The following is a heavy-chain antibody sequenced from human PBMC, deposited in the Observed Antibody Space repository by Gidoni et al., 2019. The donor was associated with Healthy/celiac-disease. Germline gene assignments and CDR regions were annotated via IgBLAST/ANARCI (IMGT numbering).Heavy chain of an antibody. J-gene: IGHJ4*02. CDR3: VTQLSSWAQLWTNPFDY. V-gene: IGHV3-64D*06. Sequence: GRFTISRDNSKNTLYLQMSSLRAEDTAVYYCVTQLSSWAQLWTNPFDYWGQGTLVTVSS. D-gene: IGHD5-18*01.